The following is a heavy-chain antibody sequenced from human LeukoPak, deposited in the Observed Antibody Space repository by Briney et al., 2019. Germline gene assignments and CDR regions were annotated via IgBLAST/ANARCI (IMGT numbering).Heavy chain of an antibody. CDR3: AKEGDTALVTGYFDL. CDR2: IIPIFGTV. J-gene: IGHJ2*01. CDR1: GGTFGSYV. Sequence: SVKVSCKASGGTFGSYVISWVRQAPGQGLEWMGGIIPIFGTVHYAQKFQGRLTITADESTSTVYMEMSSLRSEDTAMYYCAKEGDTALVTGYFDLWGRGTLVTVSA. V-gene: IGHV1-69*13. D-gene: IGHD5-18*01.